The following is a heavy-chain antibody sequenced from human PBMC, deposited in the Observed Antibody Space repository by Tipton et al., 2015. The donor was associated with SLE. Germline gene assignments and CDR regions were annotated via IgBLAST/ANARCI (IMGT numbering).Heavy chain of an antibody. CDR1: GYTFTGYY. Sequence: QLVQSGAGVKKPGASVKVSCKASGYTFTGYYIHWVRQAPGQGLEWMGWINPNSGGTNYAENLQGRVTMARDTSISTAYMELRSLRSDDTAVYYCARASSGYYGMDVWGQGTTVSVSS. D-gene: IGHD6-19*01. CDR3: ARASSGYYGMDV. J-gene: IGHJ6*02. V-gene: IGHV1-2*02. CDR2: INPNSGGT.